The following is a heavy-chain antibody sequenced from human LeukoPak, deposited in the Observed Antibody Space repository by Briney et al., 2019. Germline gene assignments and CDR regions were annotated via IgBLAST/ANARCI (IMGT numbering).Heavy chain of an antibody. CDR2: INHSGST. Sequence: SETLSLTCAVYGGSFSGYYWSWIRQPPGKGLEWIGEINHSGSTNYNPSLKSRVTISVDTSKNQFSLKLSSVTAADTAVYYCARGGRMGAFDIWGQGTMVTVSS. V-gene: IGHV4-34*01. CDR3: ARGGRMGAFDI. CDR1: GGSFSGYY. J-gene: IGHJ3*02. D-gene: IGHD2-8*01.